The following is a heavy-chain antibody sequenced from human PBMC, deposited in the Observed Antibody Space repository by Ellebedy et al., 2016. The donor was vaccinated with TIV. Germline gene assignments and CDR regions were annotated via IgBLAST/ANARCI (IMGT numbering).Heavy chain of an antibody. CDR2: IHYGGST. Sequence: SETLSLTCSVSGGSISTYYWGWIRQPPGKGLEWIGSIHYGGSTYYNPSLKSRVTISVDTSKKQFSLKLNSVTAADTAVYYCARHPLEWLVGPMYFDYWGQGTLVTVSS. V-gene: IGHV4-39*01. CDR1: GGSISTYY. D-gene: IGHD6-19*01. J-gene: IGHJ4*02. CDR3: ARHPLEWLVGPMYFDY.